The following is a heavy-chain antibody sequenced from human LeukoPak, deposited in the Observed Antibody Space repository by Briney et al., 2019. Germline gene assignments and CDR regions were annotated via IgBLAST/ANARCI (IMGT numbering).Heavy chain of an antibody. D-gene: IGHD6-19*01. J-gene: IGHJ4*02. CDR2: IGGSGDKT. CDR3: VRRGDASSGWGDHDF. Sequence: GGSLRLSCAASGFTFNRNAISWVRQAPGKGLEGVSTIGGSGDKTFYADSVKGRFTISRDNSKNMVHLQMNSLTGEDTALYYCVRRGDASSGWGDHDFWGQGALVTLSS. V-gene: IGHV3-23*01. CDR1: GFTFNRNA.